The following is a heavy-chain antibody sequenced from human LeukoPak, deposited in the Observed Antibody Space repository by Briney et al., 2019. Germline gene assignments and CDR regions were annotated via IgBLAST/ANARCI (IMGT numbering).Heavy chain of an antibody. D-gene: IGHD6-19*01. V-gene: IGHV4-39*07. CDR1: GGSVSSGSYY. J-gene: IGHJ6*02. CDR3: AREKAVGYYYYGMDV. CDR2: INHSGST. Sequence: SETPSLTCTVSGGSVSSGSYYWSWIRQPPGKGLEWIGEINHSGSTNYNPSLKSRVTISVDTSKNQFSLKLSSVTAADTAVYYCAREKAVGYYYYGMDVWGQGTTVTVSS.